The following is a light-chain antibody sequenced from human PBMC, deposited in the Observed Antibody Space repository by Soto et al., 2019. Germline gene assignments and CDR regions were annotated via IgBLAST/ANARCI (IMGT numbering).Light chain of an antibody. V-gene: IGLV2-14*01. J-gene: IGLJ1*01. CDR3: SSYTSSSTLV. CDR1: SSDVGGYNS. Sequence: QSVLTQPASVSGSPGQSITISCTGTSSDVGGYNSVSWYQQHPGKAPKLMIYDVSNRPSGVSNRFSGSKSGNTASLTISGLQAEDEADYYCSSYTSSSTLVFGTGPRSPA. CDR2: DVS.